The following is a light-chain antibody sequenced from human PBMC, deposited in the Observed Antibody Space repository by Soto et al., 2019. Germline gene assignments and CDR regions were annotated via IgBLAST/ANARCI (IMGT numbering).Light chain of an antibody. Sequence: DIQLTQSPSTLSASVGDRVTITCRASQSVSGWLAWYQQEPGKAPKLLIYDASSLESGVPSRFTGTGSGTDFTLTISRLQPDDSATYYCQQYKSYWTFGQGTKVDIK. CDR1: QSVSGW. CDR2: DAS. CDR3: QQYKSYWT. V-gene: IGKV1-5*01. J-gene: IGKJ1*01.